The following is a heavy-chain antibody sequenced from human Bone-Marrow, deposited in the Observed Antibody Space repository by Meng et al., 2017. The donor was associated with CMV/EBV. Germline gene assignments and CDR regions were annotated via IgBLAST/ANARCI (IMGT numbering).Heavy chain of an antibody. V-gene: IGHV3-23*01. J-gene: IGHJ5*01. D-gene: IGHD3-3*01. CDR3: AKWGFLVGFES. Sequence: LSLTCAASGFTFSSYSMNWVRRAPGKGLEWVSTISGRGGGTYYAASVKARFTVSRDTSQHTLYLQMNSLRAEDSARYYCAKWGFLVGFESWGQGTLVTVSS. CDR2: ISGRGGGT. CDR1: GFTFSSYS.